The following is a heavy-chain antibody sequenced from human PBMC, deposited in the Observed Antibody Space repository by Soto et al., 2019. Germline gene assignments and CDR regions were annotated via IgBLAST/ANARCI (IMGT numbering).Heavy chain of an antibody. CDR2: ISYDGNNL. J-gene: IGHJ6*02. CDR3: ARGAAGGTENYGMDV. Sequence: GGSLRLSCAASGFTFSSYAMHWVRQAPGKGLEWVAVISYDGNNLYFADSVKGRFTISRDNSKNTLWLQMNSLRAEDTAIYYWARGAAGGTENYGMDVWGQGTTVTVSS. V-gene: IGHV3-30-3*01. CDR1: GFTFSSYA. D-gene: IGHD6-13*01.